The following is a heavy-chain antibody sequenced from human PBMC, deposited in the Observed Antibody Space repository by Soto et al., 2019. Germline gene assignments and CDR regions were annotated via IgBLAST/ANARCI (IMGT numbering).Heavy chain of an antibody. CDR1: GFTFSSYA. CDR2: ISGSGGST. CDR3: AKCVPEGLERWDGFGNWFDP. V-gene: IGHV3-23*01. Sequence: EVQLLESGGGLVQPGGSLGLSCAASGFTFSSYAMSWVRQAPGKGLEWVSAISGSGGSTYYADSVKGRFTISRDNSKNTLYLQMNSLRAEDTAVYYCAKCVPEGLERWDGFGNWFDPWGQGTLVTVSS. J-gene: IGHJ5*02. D-gene: IGHD1-1*01.